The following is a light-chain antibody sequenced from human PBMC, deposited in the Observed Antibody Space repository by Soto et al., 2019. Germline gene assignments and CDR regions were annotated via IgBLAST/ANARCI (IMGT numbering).Light chain of an antibody. CDR2: EVS. J-gene: IGLJ1*01. CDR1: SGDVGGYNY. CDR3: SSYAGSNNPYV. V-gene: IGLV2-8*01. Sequence: QSALTQPPSASGSPGQLVTISCTGTSGDVGGYNYVSWYQQHPGKAPKLMIYEVSKRPSGVPDRFSGSKSGNTASLTVSGLQAEDEADYYCSSYAGSNNPYVFGTGTKVTVL.